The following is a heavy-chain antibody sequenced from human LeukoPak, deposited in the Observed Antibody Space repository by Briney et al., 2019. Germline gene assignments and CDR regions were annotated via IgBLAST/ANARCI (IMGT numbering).Heavy chain of an antibody. CDR1: GFTFSDYY. J-gene: IGHJ4*02. CDR2: ISSSGSTI. CDR3: ARDLPADSGYDWGADY. V-gene: IGHV3-11*04. Sequence: GGSLRLSCAASGFTFSDYYMSWIRQAPGKGLEWVSYISSSGSTIYYADSVKGRFTISRDNAKNSLYPQMNSLRAEDTAVYYCARDLPADSGYDWGADYWGQGTLVTVSS. D-gene: IGHD5-12*01.